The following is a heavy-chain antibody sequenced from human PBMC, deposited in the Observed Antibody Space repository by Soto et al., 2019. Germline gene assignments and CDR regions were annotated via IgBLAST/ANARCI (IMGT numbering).Heavy chain of an antibody. D-gene: IGHD2-21*02. CDR1: GGSVNSYY. J-gene: IGHJ4*02. CDR2: IFYSGST. CDR3: ARVFPSYCGGDRSYFDS. Sequence: PSETLSLTCTVSGGSVNSYYWSWIRQPPGKGLEWIGYIFYSGSTKSNPSLKSRVTMSVDMSKNQFSLRLTSVTAADTAVYYCARVFPSYCGGDRSYFDSWGQGTLVTVSS. V-gene: IGHV4-59*02.